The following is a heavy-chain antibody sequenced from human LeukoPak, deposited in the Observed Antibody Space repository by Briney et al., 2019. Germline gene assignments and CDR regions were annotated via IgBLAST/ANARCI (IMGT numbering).Heavy chain of an antibody. CDR2: IYYSGST. J-gene: IGHJ3*02. D-gene: IGHD5-18*01. Sequence: SETLSLTCTVSGGSISSSSYYWGWIRQPPGKGLEWIGSIYYSGSTYYNPSLKSRVTISVDTSKNQFSLKLSSVTAADTAVYYCARWGREQLWLSDAFDIWGQRTMVTVSS. CDR3: ARWGREQLWLSDAFDI. V-gene: IGHV4-39*01. CDR1: GGSISSSSYY.